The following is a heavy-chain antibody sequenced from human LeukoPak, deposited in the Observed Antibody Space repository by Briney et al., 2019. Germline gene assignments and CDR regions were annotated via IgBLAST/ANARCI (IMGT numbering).Heavy chain of an antibody. D-gene: IGHD2-15*01. Sequence: GGSLRLSCAASGFTLRSYGMSWVRQAPGKGLEWVSTISGSGVNTDYADSVKGRFTISSDNSKNTLYLQMDSLRAEDTAVYYCASRYCSGGSCPYYYYCMDVWGKGTTVTVSS. V-gene: IGHV3-23*01. CDR3: ASRYCSGGSCPYYYYCMDV. CDR1: GFTLRSYG. CDR2: ISGSGVNT. J-gene: IGHJ6*03.